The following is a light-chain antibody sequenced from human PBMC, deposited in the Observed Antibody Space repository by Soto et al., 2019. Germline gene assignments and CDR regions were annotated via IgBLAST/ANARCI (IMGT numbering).Light chain of an antibody. Sequence: QSALTQPASVSGSPGQSITISCAGTSSDVGANNYVSWYQQHPGKAPKLIIYDVSNRPSGISSRFSGSRSANTASLTISGLQAEDEGDYCCSSYTGSNTGVFGGGTKLTVL. CDR2: DVS. V-gene: IGLV2-14*03. CDR3: SSYTGSNTGV. J-gene: IGLJ3*02. CDR1: SSDVGANNY.